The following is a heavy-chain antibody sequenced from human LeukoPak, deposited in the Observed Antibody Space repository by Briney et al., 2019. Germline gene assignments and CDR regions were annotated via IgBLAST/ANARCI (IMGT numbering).Heavy chain of an antibody. J-gene: IGHJ5*02. CDR1: GGSISSYY. D-gene: IGHD3-16*02. Sequence: KSSETLSLTCTVSGGSISSYYWSWIRQPSGKGLEWIGYIYYSGSTNYNPSLKSRVTISVDTSKNQFSLKLSSVTAADTAVYYCARGYTFGGVIAENWFDPWGQGTLVTVSS. V-gene: IGHV4-59*01. CDR3: ARGYTFGGVIAENWFDP. CDR2: IYYSGST.